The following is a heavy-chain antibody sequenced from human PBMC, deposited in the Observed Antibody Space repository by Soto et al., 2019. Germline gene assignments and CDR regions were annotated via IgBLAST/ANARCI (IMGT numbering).Heavy chain of an antibody. J-gene: IGHJ5*02. CDR1: GFTFSSYA. CDR3: ASSGSYYITWWFDP. CDR2: ISGSGGST. V-gene: IGHV3-23*01. Sequence: GSLRLSCAASGFTFSSYAMSWVRQAPGKGLEWVSAISGSGGSTYYADSVKGRFTISRDNSKNTLYLQMNSLRAEDTAVYYCASSGSYYITWWFDPWGQGTLVPSPQ. D-gene: IGHD3-10*01.